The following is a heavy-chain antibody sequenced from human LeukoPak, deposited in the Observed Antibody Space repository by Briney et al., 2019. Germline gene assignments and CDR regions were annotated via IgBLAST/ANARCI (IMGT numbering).Heavy chain of an antibody. J-gene: IGHJ4*02. CDR3: GRHSYRGWLQFFDY. Sequence: SETLSLTCTVSGGSISSSSYYWGWIRQPPGKGLEWIGSIYYSGTTYYNPSLKSRVTISADTSKNQFSLKLSSVTAADTAVYYCGRHSYRGWLQFFDYWGQGTLVTVSS. CDR1: GGSISSSSYY. V-gene: IGHV4-39*01. CDR2: IYYSGTT. D-gene: IGHD5-24*01.